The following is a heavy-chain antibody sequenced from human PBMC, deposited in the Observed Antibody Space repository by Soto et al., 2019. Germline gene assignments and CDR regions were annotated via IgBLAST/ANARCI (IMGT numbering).Heavy chain of an antibody. CDR1: XXSXXGXX. Sequence: LXLTCAVYXXSXXGXXWSWIRXPPGKGLEWIGEINHSGSTNYNPSLKSRVTISVDTSKNQFSLKLSSVTAADTALYYCAREAARPVYYYYMDVWGKGTTVTVSS. D-gene: IGHD6-6*01. CDR3: AREAARPVYYYYMDV. J-gene: IGHJ6*03. CDR2: INHSGST. V-gene: IGHV4-34*01.